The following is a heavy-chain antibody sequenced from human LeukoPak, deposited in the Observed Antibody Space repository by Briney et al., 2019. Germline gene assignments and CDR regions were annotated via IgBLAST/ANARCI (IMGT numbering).Heavy chain of an antibody. Sequence: SETLSLTCTVSGGSISSYYWSWIRQPAGKGLEWIGRISTSGSTNYNPSPKSRVTMSVDTSENQFSLKLSSVTAADTAVYYCARRNYDFWSGYSGHAFDIWGQGTMVTVSS. J-gene: IGHJ3*02. CDR3: ARRNYDFWSGYSGHAFDI. CDR2: ISTSGST. V-gene: IGHV4-4*07. D-gene: IGHD3-3*01. CDR1: GGSISSYY.